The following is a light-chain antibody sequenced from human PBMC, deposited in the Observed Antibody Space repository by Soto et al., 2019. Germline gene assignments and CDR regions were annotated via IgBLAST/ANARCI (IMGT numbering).Light chain of an antibody. Sequence: EIVMTQSPATLSVSPGERATLSCRASQSVSSKLAWYQQKPGQAPRLLIYGASTRATGIPARFSGSGSGTEFTLTISSLQYEDFAVYYCQQYNSWYTFGQGTKLEIK. CDR3: QQYNSWYT. CDR1: QSVSSK. CDR2: GAS. J-gene: IGKJ2*01. V-gene: IGKV3-15*01.